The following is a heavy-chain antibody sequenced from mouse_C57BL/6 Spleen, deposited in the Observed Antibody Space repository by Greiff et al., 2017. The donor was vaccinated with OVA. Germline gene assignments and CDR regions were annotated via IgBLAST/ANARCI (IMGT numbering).Heavy chain of an antibody. V-gene: IGHV1-9*01. CDR1: GYTFTGYW. CDR3: ARRTTVTSFDY. CDR2: ILPGSDST. Sequence: VQLQQSGAELMKPGASVKLSCKATGYTFTGYWIEWVKQRPGHGLEWIGEILPGSDSTNYNEKFKGKATFTADTSSNTAYMQLSSLTTEDSAIYYCARRTTVTSFDYWGQGTTLTVSS. D-gene: IGHD1-2*01. J-gene: IGHJ2*01.